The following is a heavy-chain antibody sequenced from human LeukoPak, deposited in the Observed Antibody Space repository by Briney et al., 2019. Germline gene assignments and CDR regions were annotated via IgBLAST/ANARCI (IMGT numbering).Heavy chain of an antibody. Sequence: GGSLRLSCAASGFTFSDYYMSWIRQAPGKGLEWVSYISSSGSTIYYADSVKGRFTISRDNAKNSLYLQMNSLRAEDTAVYYCARLPAPGCSSTSCYAHDAFDIWGQGTMVTVSS. V-gene: IGHV3-11*04. D-gene: IGHD2-2*01. J-gene: IGHJ3*02. CDR1: GFTFSDYY. CDR2: ISSSGSTI. CDR3: ARLPAPGCSSTSCYAHDAFDI.